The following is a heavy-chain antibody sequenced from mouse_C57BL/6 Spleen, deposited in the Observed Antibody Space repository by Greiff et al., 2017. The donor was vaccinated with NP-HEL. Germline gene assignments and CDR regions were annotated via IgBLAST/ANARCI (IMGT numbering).Heavy chain of an antibody. J-gene: IGHJ4*01. Sequence: EVKLMESGPGLVKPSQSLSLTCSVTGYSITSGYYWNWIRQFPGNKLEWMGYISYDGSNNYNPSLKNRISITRDTSKNQFFLKLNSVTTEDTATYYCARDRGDDYPLYYYAMDYWGQGTSVTVSS. V-gene: IGHV3-6*01. D-gene: IGHD2-13*01. CDR2: ISYDGSN. CDR1: GYSITSGYY. CDR3: ARDRGDDYPLYYYAMDY.